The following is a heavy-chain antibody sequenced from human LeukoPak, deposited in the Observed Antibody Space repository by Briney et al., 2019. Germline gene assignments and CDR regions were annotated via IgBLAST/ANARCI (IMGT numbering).Heavy chain of an antibody. CDR3: ARDATVTPQYYYDSSGYYDY. CDR2: ISSSSSYI. D-gene: IGHD3-22*01. Sequence: GGSLRLSCAASGFTFSSYSMNWVRQAPGKGLEWVSSISSSSSYIYYADSVKGRFTISRDNAKNSLYLQMNSLRAEDTAVYYCARDATVTPQYYYDSSGYYDYWGQGTLVTVSS. J-gene: IGHJ4*02. V-gene: IGHV3-21*01. CDR1: GFTFSSYS.